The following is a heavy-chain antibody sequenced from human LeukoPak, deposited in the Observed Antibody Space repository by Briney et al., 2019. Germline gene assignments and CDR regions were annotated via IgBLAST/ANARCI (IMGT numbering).Heavy chain of an antibody. CDR3: ARRGASGYYYPL. Sequence: SETLSLTCTVSGGSIRSSSYYWGWIRQPPGKGLEWIGSIYYSGSPYYNPSLKSRVTISVDTSKNQFSLKLSSVTAADTAVYYCARRGASGYYYPLWGQGTLVTVSS. V-gene: IGHV4-39*01. CDR1: GGSIRSSSYY. CDR2: IYYSGSP. D-gene: IGHD3-22*01. J-gene: IGHJ4*02.